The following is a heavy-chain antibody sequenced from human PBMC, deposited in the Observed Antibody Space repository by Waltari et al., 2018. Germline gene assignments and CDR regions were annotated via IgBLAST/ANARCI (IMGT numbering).Heavy chain of an antibody. Sequence: EVQLVESGGGLVQPGGSLRLSCTGSGFTFSGPWLNWVSQAPGRGLLGVSHVISDGGRTTYADSVKGRFTISRDNAKSTLYLQMNSLRVEDTAVYYCTRDSGRGGAFDIWGQGTLVTVSS. CDR3: TRDSGRGGAFDI. D-gene: IGHD3-10*01. CDR1: GFTFSGPW. CDR2: VISDGGRT. J-gene: IGHJ3*02. V-gene: IGHV3-74*01.